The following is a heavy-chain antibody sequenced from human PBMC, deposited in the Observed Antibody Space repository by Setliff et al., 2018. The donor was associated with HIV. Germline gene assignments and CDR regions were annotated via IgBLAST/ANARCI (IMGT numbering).Heavy chain of an antibody. CDR1: GFTFGDYA. Sequence: PGGSLRLSCTASGFTFGDYAMSWVRQAPGKGLEWVSYISPDGNSMYYADSVKGRFTISRDNAKNSLSLQMNSLRAEDTALYYCAKDIIPAGLFHDLWGQGTLVTVSS. V-gene: IGHV3-11*04. CDR3: AKDIIPAGLFHDL. CDR2: ISPDGNSM. J-gene: IGHJ5*02. D-gene: IGHD6-25*01.